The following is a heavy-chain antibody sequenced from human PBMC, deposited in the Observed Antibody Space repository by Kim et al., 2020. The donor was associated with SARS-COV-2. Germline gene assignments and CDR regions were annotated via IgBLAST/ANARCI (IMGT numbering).Heavy chain of an antibody. D-gene: IGHD1-7*01. CDR2: ISPLNGKT. V-gene: IGHV1-18*01. Sequence: ASVKVSCKASGYTFTSQGITWVRQAPGQGPEWMGWISPLNGKTKFAQKFDGRVVMTRETSMTTVEMELRSLTSDDTAVYYCARDGGITRGIDVWGQGT. J-gene: IGHJ6*01. CDR1: GYTFTSQG. CDR3: ARDGGITRGIDV.